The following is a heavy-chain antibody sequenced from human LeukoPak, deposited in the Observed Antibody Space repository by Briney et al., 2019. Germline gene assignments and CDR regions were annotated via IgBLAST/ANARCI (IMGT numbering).Heavy chain of an antibody. CDR2: ISGSGGST. J-gene: IGHJ4*02. CDR1: GFTFSSYW. V-gene: IGHV3-23*01. CDR3: AKGVVPAATQILDY. Sequence: GGSLRLSCAASGFTFSSYWMSWVRQAPGKGLEWVSAISGSGGSTYYADSVKGRFTISRDNSKNTLYLQMNSLRAEDTAVYYCAKGVVPAATQILDYWGQGTLVTVSS. D-gene: IGHD2-2*01.